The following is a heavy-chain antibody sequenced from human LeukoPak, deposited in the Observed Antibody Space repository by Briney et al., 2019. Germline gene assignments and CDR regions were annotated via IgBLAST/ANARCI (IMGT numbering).Heavy chain of an antibody. CDR3: ARDLVATRLPRVIGPGY. CDR1: GFTFSSYS. Sequence: GGSLRLSCAASGFTFSSYSMNWVRQAPGKGLEWVSSISSSSSYIYYADSAKGRFTISRDNAKNSLYLQMNSLRAEDTAVYYCARDLVATRLPRVIGPGYWGQGTLVTVSS. J-gene: IGHJ4*02. CDR2: ISSSSSYI. D-gene: IGHD3-16*02. V-gene: IGHV3-21*01.